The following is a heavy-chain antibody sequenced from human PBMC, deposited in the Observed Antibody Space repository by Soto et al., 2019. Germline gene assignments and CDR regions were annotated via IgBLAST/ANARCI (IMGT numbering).Heavy chain of an antibody. D-gene: IGHD6-6*01. V-gene: IGHV3-23*01. CDR1: GFTFSSYA. Sequence: SGFTFSSYAMSWVRQSPGKGLEWASAISGSGGRTYYADSGKGRFTISRENSKKTLYLQMNSLRAGDTAVYSCAKGSSSTRSWGQGTLVTVSS. J-gene: IGHJ5*02. CDR2: ISGSGGRT. CDR3: AKGSSSTRS.